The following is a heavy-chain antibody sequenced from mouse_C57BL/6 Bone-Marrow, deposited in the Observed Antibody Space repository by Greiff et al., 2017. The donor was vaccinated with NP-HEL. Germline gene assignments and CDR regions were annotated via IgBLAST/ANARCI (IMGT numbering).Heavy chain of an antibody. Sequence: EVKLMESGGDLVKPGGSLKLSCAASGFTFSSYGMSWVRQTPDKRLEWVATISSGGSYTYYPDSVKGRFTISRDNAKNTLYLQMSSLKSEDTAMYYCARQGYYGSSYDWFAYWGQGTLVTVSA. V-gene: IGHV5-6*01. D-gene: IGHD1-1*01. CDR2: ISSGGSYT. CDR3: ARQGYYGSSYDWFAY. CDR1: GFTFSSYG. J-gene: IGHJ3*01.